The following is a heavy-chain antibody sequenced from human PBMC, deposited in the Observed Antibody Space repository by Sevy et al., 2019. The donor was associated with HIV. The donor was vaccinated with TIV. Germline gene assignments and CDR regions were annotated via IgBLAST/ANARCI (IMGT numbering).Heavy chain of an antibody. V-gene: IGHV3-73*01. D-gene: IGHD6-19*01. CDR3: SSQRTIAVAGDYFDY. J-gene: IGHJ4*02. CDR1: GFTFTGST. Sequence: GGSLRLSCAASGFTFTGSTMYWVRQASGKGLEWVARIRSRAKTYATAYAASVKGMFTISRDDSRNTAYLQMNSLKTEDTAVYYCSSQRTIAVAGDYFDYWGQGTLVTVSS. CDR2: IRSRAKTYAT.